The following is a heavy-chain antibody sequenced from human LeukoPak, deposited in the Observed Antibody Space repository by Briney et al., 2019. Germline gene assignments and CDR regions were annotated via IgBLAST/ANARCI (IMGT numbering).Heavy chain of an antibody. V-gene: IGHV3-21*01. J-gene: IGHJ4*02. CDR1: GFTFSSYS. CDR3: ASPGAPTGFDY. D-gene: IGHD1-14*01. Sequence: GGXXXXSCGASGFTFSSYSMNWVRQAPGKGLEWVSSISSSSSYIYYADSVKGRFTISRDNAKNSLYLQMNSLRAEDTAVYYCASPGAPTGFDYWGQGTLVTVSS. CDR2: ISSSSSYI.